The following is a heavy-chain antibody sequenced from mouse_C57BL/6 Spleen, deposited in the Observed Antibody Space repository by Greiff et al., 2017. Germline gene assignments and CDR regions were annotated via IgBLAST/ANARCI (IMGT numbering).Heavy chain of an antibody. CDR2: IHPNSGST. D-gene: IGHD1-1*01. CDR1: GYTFTSYW. CDR3: ARRGWVVATDY. Sequence: VQLQQPGAELVKPGASVKLSCKASGYTFTSYWMHWVKQRPGQGLEWIGMIHPNSGSTNYNEKFKSKATLTVDKSSSTAYMQLSSLTSEDSAVYYCARRGWVVATDYWGQGTTLTVSS. J-gene: IGHJ2*01. V-gene: IGHV1-64*01.